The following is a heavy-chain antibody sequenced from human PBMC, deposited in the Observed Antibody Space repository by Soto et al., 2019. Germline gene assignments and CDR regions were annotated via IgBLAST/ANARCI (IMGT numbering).Heavy chain of an antibody. CDR1: GYTFTGYY. CDR2: INPNSGGT. V-gene: IGHV1-2*02. Sequence: ASVKVSCKASGYTFTGYYMHWVRPAPGQGREWMGCINPNSGGTNFAQKFQGRVTMTRATSISTAYMELIRLRSDDTAVYYCAIYRSAGTDYSGQGTLVNVSS. D-gene: IGHD3-16*02. J-gene: IGHJ4*02. CDR3: AIYRSAGTDY.